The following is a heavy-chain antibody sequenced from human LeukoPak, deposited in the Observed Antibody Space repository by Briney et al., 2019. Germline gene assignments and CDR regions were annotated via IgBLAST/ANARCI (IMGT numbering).Heavy chain of an antibody. V-gene: IGHV1-69*04. CDR2: IIPILGIA. D-gene: IGHD3-22*01. CDR3: AREVSHYYDSSGFDY. Sequence: ASVKVSCKASGGTFSSYAISWVRQAPGQGLEWMGRIIPILGIANYAQKFQGRVTITADKSTSTAYMELSSLRSEDTAVYYCAREVSHYYDSSGFDYWGQGTLVTVSS. CDR1: GGTFSSYA. J-gene: IGHJ4*02.